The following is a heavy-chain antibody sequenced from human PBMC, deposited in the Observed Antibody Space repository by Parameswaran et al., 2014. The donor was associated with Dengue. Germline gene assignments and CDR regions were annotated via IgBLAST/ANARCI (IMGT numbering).Heavy chain of an antibody. CDR2: IYHSGST. Sequence: VRQAPGKGLEWIGSIYHSGSTYYNPSLKSRVTISVDTSKNQFSLKLSSVTAADTAVYYCASIAAAGGDYWGQGTLVTVSS. J-gene: IGHJ4*02. V-gene: IGHV4-38-2*01. CDR3: ASIAAAGGDY. D-gene: IGHD2-2*01.